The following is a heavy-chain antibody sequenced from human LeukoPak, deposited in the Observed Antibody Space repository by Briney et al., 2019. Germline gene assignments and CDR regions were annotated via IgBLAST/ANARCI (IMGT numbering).Heavy chain of an antibody. J-gene: IGHJ4*02. V-gene: IGHV4-38-2*02. CDR2: IYHSGST. Sequence: SETLSLTCTVSGYSISSGYYWGWIRQPPGKGLEWIGSIYHSGSTYYNPSLKSRVTISVDTSKNQFSLKLSSVTAADTAVYYCASGGGAGKAARPSYWGQGTLVTVSS. CDR3: ASGGGAGKAARPSY. CDR1: GYSISSGYY. D-gene: IGHD6-6*01.